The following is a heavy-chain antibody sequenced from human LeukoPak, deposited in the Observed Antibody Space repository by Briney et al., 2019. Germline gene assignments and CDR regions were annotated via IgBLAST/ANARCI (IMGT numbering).Heavy chain of an antibody. Sequence: GGSLRLSCAASGFTFSSYAMTWVRQAPGKGLEWVSGITSGGSTYYADSVKGRFTISRDNSKNTLYLQMNSLRAEDTAVYYCAIGHYPVAYCAGDCYYSYWGQGTLVTVSS. CDR3: AIGHYPVAYCAGDCYYSY. CDR2: ITSGGST. J-gene: IGHJ4*02. V-gene: IGHV3-23*01. D-gene: IGHD2-21*02. CDR1: GFTFSSYA.